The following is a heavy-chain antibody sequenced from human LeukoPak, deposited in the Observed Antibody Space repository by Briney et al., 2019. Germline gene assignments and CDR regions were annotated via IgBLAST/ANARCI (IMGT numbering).Heavy chain of an antibody. V-gene: IGHV4-34*01. D-gene: IGHD5-18*01. Sequence: SETLSLTCAVYGGSSSGYYWSWIRQPPGKGLEWIGEINHSGSTNYNPSLKSRVTISVDTSKNQFSLKLSSVTAADTAVYYCARGEYSYGYYFDYWGQGTLVTVSS. CDR2: INHSGST. CDR1: GGSSSGYY. J-gene: IGHJ4*02. CDR3: ARGEYSYGYYFDY.